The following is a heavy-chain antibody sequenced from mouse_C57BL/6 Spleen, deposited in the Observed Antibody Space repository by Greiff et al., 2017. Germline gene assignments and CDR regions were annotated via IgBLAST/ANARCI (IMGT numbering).Heavy chain of an antibody. CDR3: TRDGNYGGFDY. CDR1: GFTFSSYA. J-gene: IGHJ2*01. CDR2: ISSGGDYI. V-gene: IGHV5-9-1*02. Sequence: EVQRVESGEGLVKPGGSLKLSCAASGFTFSSYAMSWVRQTPEKRLEWVAYISSGGDYIYYADTVKGRFTISRDNARNTLYLQMSSLKSEDTAMYYCTRDGNYGGFDYWGQGTTLTVSS. D-gene: IGHD2-1*01.